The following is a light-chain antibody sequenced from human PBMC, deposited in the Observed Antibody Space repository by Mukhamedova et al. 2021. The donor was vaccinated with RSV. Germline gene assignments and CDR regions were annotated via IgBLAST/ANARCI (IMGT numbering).Light chain of an antibody. V-gene: IGKV1-27*01. CDR2: AAS. Sequence: WYQRRVHGKGPKLLIYAASGLQSGGPSRFSGSGSGTDFTLTINSLQPEDVAVYYCQKYNSAPFTFGPGTKVDIK. J-gene: IGKJ3*01. CDR3: QKYNSAPFT.